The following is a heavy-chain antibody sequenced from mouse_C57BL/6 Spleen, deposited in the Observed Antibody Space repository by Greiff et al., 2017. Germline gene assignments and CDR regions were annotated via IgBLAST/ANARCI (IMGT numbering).Heavy chain of an antibody. CDR3: ARSGFDY. CDR2: IDPSVSYT. Sequence: VQLQQPGAELVMPGASVKLSCKASGYTFTSYWMHWVKQRPGQGLEWIGEIDPSVSYTNYNQKFKGKSTLTVDKSSSTAYMQLSSLTSEDSAVYYCARSGFDYWGQGTTLTVSS. CDR1: GYTFTSYW. V-gene: IGHV1-69*01. J-gene: IGHJ2*01.